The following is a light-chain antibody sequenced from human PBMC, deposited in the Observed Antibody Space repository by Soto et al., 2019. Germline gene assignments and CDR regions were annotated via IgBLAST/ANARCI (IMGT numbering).Light chain of an antibody. V-gene: IGKV1-27*01. CDR1: QGISNY. CDR3: LQHSGTSPKT. CDR2: AAS. Sequence: DIQMTQSPSSLSASVGDRVTITCRASQGISNYLAWYQQKPGKVPKLLIYAASTLQSGVPSRFSGSGSGTDFTLIITRLEPEDSAVYYCLQHSGTSPKTFGQGTKVDIK. J-gene: IGKJ1*01.